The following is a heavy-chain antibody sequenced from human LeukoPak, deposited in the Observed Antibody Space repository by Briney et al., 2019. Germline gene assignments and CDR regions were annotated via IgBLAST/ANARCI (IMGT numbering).Heavy chain of an antibody. CDR1: GYSIGSGYY. CDR3: ASRTGGIVLMVYAEYYFDY. D-gene: IGHD2-8*01. V-gene: IGHV4-38-2*02. CDR2: IYHSGST. J-gene: IGHJ4*02. Sequence: SETLSLTCTVSGYSIGSGYYWGWIRQPPGKGLEWIGSIYHSGSTYYNPSLKSRVTISVDTSKNQFSLKLSSVTAADTAVYYCASRTGGIVLMVYAEYYFDYWGQGTLVTVST.